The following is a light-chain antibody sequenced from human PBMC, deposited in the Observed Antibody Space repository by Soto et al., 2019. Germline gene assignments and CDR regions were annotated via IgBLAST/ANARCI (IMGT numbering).Light chain of an antibody. Sequence: EIVLTQPPGTLSLSPGERATLSCRASQSISRYLAWYQQKPGQDPRLLIYDESNRATGIPARFSGSGSGTDFTLTISSLEPEDFAVYYCQQRGNWPSFGGGTKVDIK. CDR2: DES. CDR3: QQRGNWPS. V-gene: IGKV3-11*01. CDR1: QSISRY. J-gene: IGKJ4*01.